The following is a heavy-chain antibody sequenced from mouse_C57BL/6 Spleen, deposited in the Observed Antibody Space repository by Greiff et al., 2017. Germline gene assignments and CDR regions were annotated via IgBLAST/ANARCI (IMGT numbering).Heavy chain of an antibody. V-gene: IGHV2-3*01. D-gene: IGHD1-1*01. CDR3: AITTVAWYFDV. J-gene: IGHJ1*03. Sequence: VMLVESGPGLVAPSQSLSITCTVSGFSLTSYGVSWVRQPPGKGLEWLGVIWGDGSTNYHSALISRLSISKDNSTSQVFLKLNSLQTDDTATYYCAITTVAWYFDVWGTGTTVTVSS. CDR1: GFSLTSYG. CDR2: IWGDGST.